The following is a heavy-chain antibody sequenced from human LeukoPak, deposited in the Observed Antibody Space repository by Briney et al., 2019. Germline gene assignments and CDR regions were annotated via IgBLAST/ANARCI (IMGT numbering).Heavy chain of an antibody. J-gene: IGHJ5*01. CDR1: GFTFDDHA. CDR3: AREAVAASGWFDS. V-gene: IGHV3-20*04. Sequence: GGSLRLSCAASGFTFDDHAMRWVRPAPGKGLEWVSGIDWNGGSTGYADSVKGRFTISRDNAKNSLYLQMKSLRAEDTALYYCAREAVAASGWFDSWGQGTLVTVSS. D-gene: IGHD6-19*01. CDR2: IDWNGGST.